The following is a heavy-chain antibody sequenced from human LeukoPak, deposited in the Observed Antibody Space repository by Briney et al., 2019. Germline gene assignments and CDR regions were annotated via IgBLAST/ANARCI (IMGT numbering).Heavy chain of an antibody. Sequence: GGSLRLSCAASGFTFNSYAIHWVRQAPGKGLAWVAVISYDGSNKYYADSVKGRFTISRDNSKNTMYLQLNSLRPEDTAVYYCARDQLAYSGYDTLFDYWGQGTLVTVSS. CDR1: GFTFNSYA. CDR3: ARDQLAYSGYDTLFDY. V-gene: IGHV3-30*04. CDR2: ISYDGSNK. J-gene: IGHJ4*02. D-gene: IGHD5-12*01.